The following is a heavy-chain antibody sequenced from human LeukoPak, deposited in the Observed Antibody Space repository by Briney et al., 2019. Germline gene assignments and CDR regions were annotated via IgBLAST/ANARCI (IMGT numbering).Heavy chain of an antibody. D-gene: IGHD5-24*01. CDR2: IYDSGST. V-gene: IGHV4-59*01. CDR3: AIGDATAGDCYNYPTYCYFYMAD. Sequence: SETLSLTCTVSGGSISSYYWSWIRQPPGKGLEWIGYIYDSGSTNYNPSLKSRVSISVDTSKNQFSLRLNSVTAADTAVYYCAIGDATAGDCYNYPTYCYFYMADWHKGPTV. J-gene: IGHJ6*03. CDR1: GGSISSYY.